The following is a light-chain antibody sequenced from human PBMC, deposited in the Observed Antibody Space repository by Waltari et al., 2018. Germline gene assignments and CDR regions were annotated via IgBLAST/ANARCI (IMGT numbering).Light chain of an antibody. J-gene: IGKJ4*01. Sequence: DIQMTQSPSSVSASVGDRVTITCRASQDINNCLAWYQQKPGKAPNLLIYDASSLESGFPARFSGSGSGADFTLTITSLQSEDFATYYCQQAKSFPHTFGGGTKVEIK. CDR1: QDINNC. V-gene: IGKV1-12*01. CDR3: QQAKSFPHT. CDR2: DAS.